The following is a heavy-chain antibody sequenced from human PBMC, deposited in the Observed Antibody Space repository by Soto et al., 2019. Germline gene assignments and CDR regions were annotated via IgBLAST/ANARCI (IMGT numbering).Heavy chain of an antibody. V-gene: IGHV4-59*01. CDR3: ARAGQTVPVFDY. J-gene: IGHJ4*02. CDR2: IYYSGST. Sequence: WTWVRQPPGKGLEWIGYIYYSGSTTYNPSLQSRVTMSVDTSKNQFSLKLTSLTAADTAIYYCARAGQTVPVFDYCGPGALVAVSS. D-gene: IGHD4-17*01.